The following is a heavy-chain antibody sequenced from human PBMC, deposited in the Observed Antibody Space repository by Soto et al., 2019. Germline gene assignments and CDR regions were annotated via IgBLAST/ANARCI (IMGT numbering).Heavy chain of an antibody. CDR1: GGTFSSYA. CDR3: ATLPDLSSFCISTSCYIPYYYYGMDI. D-gene: IGHD2-2*02. CDR2: VIPIFGTA. J-gene: IGHJ6*02. Sequence: GASVKVSCKASGGTFSSYAISWLRQAPGQGLEWMGGVIPIFGTANYAQKFQGRVTITADESTSTAYMELSSLRSEDTAVYYCATLPDLSSFCISTSCYIPYYYYGMDIWGQGTTVNIPS. V-gene: IGHV1-69*13.